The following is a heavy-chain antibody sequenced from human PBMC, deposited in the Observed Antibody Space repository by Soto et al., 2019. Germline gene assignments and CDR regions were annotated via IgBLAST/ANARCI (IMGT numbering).Heavy chain of an antibody. J-gene: IGHJ3*02. CDR2: IIPVFGTS. CDR3: ARGVATEILVVMYDALEI. Sequence: QVQLVQSGAEVKKPRSSVKVSCKASGATLDTFINFGITWVRRAPGQGLEWMGGIIPVFGTSHYALKFQGKLTSSADESTRTAYRELSSLGSEERAGYYGARGVATEILVVMYDALEIWGQGTMVTVSS. CDR1: GATLDTFINFG. V-gene: IGHV1-69*12. D-gene: IGHD3-22*01.